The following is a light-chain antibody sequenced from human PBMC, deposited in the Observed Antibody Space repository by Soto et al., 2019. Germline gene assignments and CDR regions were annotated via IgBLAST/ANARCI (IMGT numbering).Light chain of an antibody. CDR3: QQLNNYPFT. CDR1: QGISGY. Sequence: DIQLTQSPSFLSASVGDRVTITCRASQGISGYLAWYQQKPGKAPNLLIYAASTLQSGVPSRFSGSGSGTEFTLTISSLQPDDFATYYCQQLNNYPFTFGPGTKVDIK. CDR2: AAS. J-gene: IGKJ3*01. V-gene: IGKV1-9*01.